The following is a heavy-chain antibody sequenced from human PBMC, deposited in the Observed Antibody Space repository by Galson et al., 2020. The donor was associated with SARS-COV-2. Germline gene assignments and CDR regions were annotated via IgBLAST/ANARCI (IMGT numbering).Heavy chain of an antibody. J-gene: IGHJ4*02. CDR3: ARAHGSNFDY. Sequence: SETLSLTCTVSGGSISNYYWTWIQQPPGKGLEWIGYIYYTGNTNYNPSLKSRVTISLDSSKNQFSLKLSSVTAADTAVYYCARAHGSNFDYWGQGTLVTVSS. CDR2: IYYTGNT. D-gene: IGHD1-26*01. V-gene: IGHV4-59*01. CDR1: GGSISNYY.